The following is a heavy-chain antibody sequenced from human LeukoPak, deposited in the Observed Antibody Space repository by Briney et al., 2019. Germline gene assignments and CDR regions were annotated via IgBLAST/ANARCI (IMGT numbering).Heavy chain of an antibody. CDR2: IRYDGSNK. CDR1: GFTFSSYG. Sequence: GGSLRLSCAASGFTFSSYGMHWVRQAPGKGLEWVAFIRYDGSNKYYADSVKGRFTISRDTSKNTVYLQMNSLRVEDAAVYYCAAKWGLARDQMVFAIFDFWGQGTLVTVSS. CDR3: AAKWGLARDQMVFAIFDF. D-gene: IGHD2-8*01. V-gene: IGHV3-30*02. J-gene: IGHJ4*02.